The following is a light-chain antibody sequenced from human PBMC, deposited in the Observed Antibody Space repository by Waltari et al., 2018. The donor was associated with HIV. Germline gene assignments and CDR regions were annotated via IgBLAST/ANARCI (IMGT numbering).Light chain of an antibody. CDR1: RFNIGAGFD. J-gene: IGLJ2*01. Sequence: QSVLTQPPSVSGAPGQRVSIPCTRPRFNIGAGFDFLGCQQIPGNAPKLLIYDNNIRPSGVPDRFSGSKSGTSASLAITGLQSEDEADYYCQSYDMSQSGSLVFGGGTKLTVL. CDR3: QSYDMSQSGSLV. V-gene: IGLV1-40*01. CDR2: DNN.